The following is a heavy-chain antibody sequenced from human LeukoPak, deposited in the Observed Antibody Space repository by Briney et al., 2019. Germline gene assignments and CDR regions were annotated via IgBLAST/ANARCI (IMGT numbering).Heavy chain of an antibody. Sequence: ASVKVSCKASGYTFTSYGISWVRQAPGQGLEWMGWISAYNGNTNYAQKLQGRVTMTTDTSTSTAYMELRSLRSDDTAVYYCATYPIFCRYANCYFFDYWGQGTLVTVSS. CDR2: ISAYNGNT. CDR1: GYTFTSYG. J-gene: IGHJ4*02. V-gene: IGHV1-18*01. D-gene: IGHD3-16*01. CDR3: ATYPIFCRYANCYFFDY.